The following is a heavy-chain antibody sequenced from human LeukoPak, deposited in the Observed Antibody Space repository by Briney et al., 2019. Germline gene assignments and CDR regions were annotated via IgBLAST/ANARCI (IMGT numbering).Heavy chain of an antibody. V-gene: IGHV1-18*01. CDR3: ARDRGIAAAGDRYFQH. CDR1: GGTFSSYA. Sequence: ASVKVSCKASGGTFSSYAISWVRQAPGQGLEWMGWISAYNGNTNYAQKLQGRVTMTTDTSTSTAYMELRSLRFDDTAVYYCARDRGIAAAGDRYFQHWGQGTLVTVSS. D-gene: IGHD6-13*01. J-gene: IGHJ1*01. CDR2: ISAYNGNT.